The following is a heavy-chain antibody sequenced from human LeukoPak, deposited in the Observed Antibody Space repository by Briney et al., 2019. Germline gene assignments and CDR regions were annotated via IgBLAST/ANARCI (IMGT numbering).Heavy chain of an antibody. CDR2: IYYSESA. Sequence: PSETLSLTCTVSGASIRSYYWSWIRQPPGKGLEWIGYIYYSESANYNPSLKSRIIISVDTSKNQFSLNLNSVTAADTAVYYCARVGGFPLSAFDIWGQGTLVTVSS. CDR1: GASIRSYY. CDR3: ARVGGFPLSAFDI. J-gene: IGHJ3*02. D-gene: IGHD2-15*01. V-gene: IGHV4-59*08.